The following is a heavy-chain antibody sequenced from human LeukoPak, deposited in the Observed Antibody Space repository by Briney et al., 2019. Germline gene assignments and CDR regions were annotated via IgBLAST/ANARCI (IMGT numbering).Heavy chain of an antibody. CDR2: ISGSGVST. CDR3: ARVYYDSSGYPWTRDYYYYMDV. Sequence: GGCLTPSCASSGFTFSSYGISSVRQPPGNGLGWVSAISGSGVSTYYSDSVKGRFTISRDNSKNTLYLQMNSLRAEDTAVYYCARVYYDSSGYPWTRDYYYYMDVWGKGTTVTISS. J-gene: IGHJ6*03. CDR1: GFTFSSYG. V-gene: IGHV3-23*01. D-gene: IGHD3-22*01.